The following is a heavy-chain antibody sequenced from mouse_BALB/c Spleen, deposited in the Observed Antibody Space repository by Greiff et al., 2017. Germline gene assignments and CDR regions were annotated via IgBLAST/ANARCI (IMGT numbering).Heavy chain of an antibody. J-gene: IGHJ2*01. V-gene: IGHV6-6*02. CDR1: GFTFSNYW. Sequence: EVQLQQSGGGLVQPGGSMKLSCVASGFTFSNYWMNWVRQSPEKGLEWVAEIRLKSNNYATHYAESVKGRFTISRDDSKSSVYLQMNNLRAEDTGIYYCTRYDYLYYFDYWGQGTTLTVSS. CDR2: IRLKSNNYAT. CDR3: TRYDYLYYFDY. D-gene: IGHD2-4*01.